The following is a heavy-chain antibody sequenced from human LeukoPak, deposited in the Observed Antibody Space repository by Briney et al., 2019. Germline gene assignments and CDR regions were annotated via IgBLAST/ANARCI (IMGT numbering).Heavy chain of an antibody. CDR3: ARWDYGSIDY. J-gene: IGHJ4*02. CDR2: IYYNGRT. Sequence: SETLSLTCSVSGYSISNGFYWGWIRQPPGKGLEWIGTIYYNGRTYYNPSLKSRVTISVDTSKNQFSLRLSSVTAADTALYYCARWDYGSIDYWGQGTLVTVSS. V-gene: IGHV4-38-2*01. CDR1: GYSISNGFY. D-gene: IGHD3-10*01.